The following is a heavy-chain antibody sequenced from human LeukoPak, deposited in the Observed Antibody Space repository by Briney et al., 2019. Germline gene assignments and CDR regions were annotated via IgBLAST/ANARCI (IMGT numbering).Heavy chain of an antibody. Sequence: PGGSLRLSCAASGFTFSSYSMNWVRQAPGKGLEWVSSISSSSSYIYYADSVKGRFTISRDNAKNSLYLQMNSLRAEDTAVYYYARDRSGWSKFDYWGQGTLVTVSS. CDR3: ARDRSGWSKFDY. J-gene: IGHJ4*02. CDR2: ISSSSSYI. CDR1: GFTFSSYS. V-gene: IGHV3-21*01. D-gene: IGHD6-19*01.